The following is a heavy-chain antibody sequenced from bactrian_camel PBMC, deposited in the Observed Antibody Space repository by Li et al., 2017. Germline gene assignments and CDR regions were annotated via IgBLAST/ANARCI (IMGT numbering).Heavy chain of an antibody. CDR2: IDRHGIT. J-gene: IGHJ4*01. CDR1: GYSYSTMWRYC. D-gene: IGHD5*01. Sequence: QVQLVESGGGSVQAGGSLRLSCAQSGYSYSTMWRYCMAWFRQYPGKEREGVASIDRHGITTYAEAVEGRFTISRDNAKNTLFLQMDDLKPEDTAMYYCAADRFLGDKGGCPPPVVGDNFWGQGTQVTVS. V-gene: IGHV3S53*01. CDR3: AADRFLGDKGGCPPPVVGDNF.